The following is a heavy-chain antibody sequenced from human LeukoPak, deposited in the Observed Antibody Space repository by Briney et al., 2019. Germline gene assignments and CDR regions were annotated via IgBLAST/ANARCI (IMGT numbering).Heavy chain of an antibody. CDR1: GGSISSYY. D-gene: IGHD2-8*01. Sequence: SETLSLTCTVSGGSISSYYWSWIRQPPGKGLEWIGYIYYSGSTNYNPSLKSRVTISVDTSKNQFSLKLSSVTAADTAVYYCERSTSRMGLFDPWGQGNLVTVSS. CDR3: ERSTSRMGLFDP. CDR2: IYYSGST. J-gene: IGHJ5*02. V-gene: IGHV4-59*01.